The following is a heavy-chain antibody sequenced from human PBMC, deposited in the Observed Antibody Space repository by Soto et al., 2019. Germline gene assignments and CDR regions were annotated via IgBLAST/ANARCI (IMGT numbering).Heavy chain of an antibody. CDR3: ARDLAAGDY. CDR1: GYTFSNYY. J-gene: IGHJ4*02. D-gene: IGHD6-13*01. V-gene: IGHV1-46*01. Sequence: QVQLVQSGAEVKKPGASVKLSCKASGYTFSNYYIHWVRQPPGQGLEWMGIFNPTSGSTNYAQKFQGRVTLTMDTSTRTVYMELSSLRFDETAVYYCARDLAAGDYWGQGTLVTVSS. CDR2: FNPTSGST.